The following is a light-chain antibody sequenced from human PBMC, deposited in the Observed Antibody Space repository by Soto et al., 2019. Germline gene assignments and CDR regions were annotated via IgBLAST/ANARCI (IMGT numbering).Light chain of an antibody. Sequence: QSALTQPPSVSGSPGQSVTISCTGTSSDVGSYNSVSWYQQPPGTVPKLMIYEVSNRPSGVPDRFSGSKSGNTASLTISGLQAEDEADYYCSSYTTSNTHVFGTGTKLTVL. CDR1: SSDVGSYNS. J-gene: IGLJ1*01. V-gene: IGLV2-18*02. CDR2: EVS. CDR3: SSYTTSNTHV.